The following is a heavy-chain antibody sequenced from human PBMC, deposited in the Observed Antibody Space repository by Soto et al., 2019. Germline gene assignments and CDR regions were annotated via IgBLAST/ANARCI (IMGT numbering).Heavy chain of an antibody. CDR3: ARVYYDFWSGYPGGYYCGMDV. V-gene: IGHV4-59*01. CDR2: IYYSGST. J-gene: IGHJ6*02. D-gene: IGHD3-3*01. Sequence: SETLSRTCTVSGGSISRYYWSWIRQPPGKGLEWIGYIYYSGSTNYNPSLKSRVTISVDTSKNQFSLKLSSVTAADTAVYYCARVYYDFWSGYPGGYYCGMDVWGQGTTVTVSS. CDR1: GGSISRYY.